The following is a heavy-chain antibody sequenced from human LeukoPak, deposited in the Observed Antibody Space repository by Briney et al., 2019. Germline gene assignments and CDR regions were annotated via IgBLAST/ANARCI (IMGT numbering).Heavy chain of an antibody. J-gene: IGHJ4*02. V-gene: IGHV3-33*01. Sequence: GGSLRLACAASGFTFSSYGMHWVRQAPGKGLEWVAVIWYDGSDKYYADSVKGRFTISRDNSKNTLYLQMNSLRAEDTAVYYCATDQGIYWGQGILVSVSS. CDR3: ATDQGIY. CDR1: GFTFSSYG. CDR2: IWYDGSDK.